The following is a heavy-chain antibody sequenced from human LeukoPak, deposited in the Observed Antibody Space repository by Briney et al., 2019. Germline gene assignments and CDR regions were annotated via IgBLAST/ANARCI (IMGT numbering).Heavy chain of an antibody. CDR1: GYTFTSYG. Sequence: GASVKVSCKASGYTFTSYGISLVRQAPGQGLEWMGWISAYNGNTNYAQKLQGRVTMTTDTSTSTAYMELRSLRSDDTAVYYCARDRFDYYYDSSGYIDYWGQGTLVTVSS. CDR3: ARDRFDYYYDSSGYIDY. CDR2: ISAYNGNT. V-gene: IGHV1-18*01. J-gene: IGHJ4*02. D-gene: IGHD3-22*01.